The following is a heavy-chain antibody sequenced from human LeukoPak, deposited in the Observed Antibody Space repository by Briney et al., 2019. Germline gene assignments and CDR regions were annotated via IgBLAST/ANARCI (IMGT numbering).Heavy chain of an antibody. J-gene: IGHJ4*02. CDR3: ARVGCSSTSCLDY. CDR1: GGTFSSYA. V-gene: IGHV1-69*05. D-gene: IGHD2-2*01. Sequence: GSSVEVSCKASGGTFSSYAISWVRQAPGQGLEWMGGIIPIFGTANYAQKLQGRVTMTTDTSTSTAYMELRSLRSDDTAVYYCARVGCSSTSCLDYWGQGTLVTVSS. CDR2: IIPIFGTA.